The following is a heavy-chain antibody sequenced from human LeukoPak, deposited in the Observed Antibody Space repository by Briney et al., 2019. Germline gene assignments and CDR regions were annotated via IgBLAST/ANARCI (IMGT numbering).Heavy chain of an antibody. V-gene: IGHV5-51*01. J-gene: IGHJ4*02. CDR3: ARGGYCSGGSCHHPSY. D-gene: IGHD2-15*01. CDR1: GYIFTNYW. Sequence: RGESLKISCKGSGYIFTNYWIGWVRQMPGKGLEWMGIVYPGDSDTRYSPSFQGQVTFSADKSISTAYLQWSSLTASDTAMYYCARGGYCSGGSCHHPSYWGQGTRVTVSS. CDR2: VYPGDSDT.